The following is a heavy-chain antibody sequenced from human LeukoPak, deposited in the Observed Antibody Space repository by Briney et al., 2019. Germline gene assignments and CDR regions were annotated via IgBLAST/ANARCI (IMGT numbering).Heavy chain of an antibody. D-gene: IGHD3-10*01. J-gene: IGHJ4*02. CDR1: GFTFSSYW. V-gene: IGHV3-74*01. Sequence: GGSLRLSCAASGFTFSSYWMHWIRQAPGKGPLWVSHINGDGSTTNYADSVKGRFTISRDNAKNTLYLQMNSLRAEDTAVYYCAEAASVRGVSYWGQGTLVTVSS. CDR3: AEAASVRGVSY. CDR2: INGDGSTT.